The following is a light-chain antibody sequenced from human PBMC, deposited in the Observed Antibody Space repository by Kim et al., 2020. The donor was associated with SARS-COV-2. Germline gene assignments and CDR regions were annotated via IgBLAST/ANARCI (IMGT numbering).Light chain of an antibody. Sequence: DIQMTQSPSILSASVGDRVNITCRASQRIGVWLAWYQQKPGKAPNLLIHKASILQNGVPSRFSGSGSGTEFTLTINSLQSDDFATYYCQQYNSYSLQRSFGGGTKVDIK. J-gene: IGKJ4*01. CDR1: QRIGVW. CDR2: KAS. V-gene: IGKV1-5*03. CDR3: QQYNSYSLQRS.